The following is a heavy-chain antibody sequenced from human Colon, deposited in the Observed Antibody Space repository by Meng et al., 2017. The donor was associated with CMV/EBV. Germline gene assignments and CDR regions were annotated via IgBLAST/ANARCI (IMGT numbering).Heavy chain of an antibody. Sequence: TLSLTCVVSGGSLIGTNWWNWGRQPPGRGLEWIGEIFHSGTTNYNPSLKSRVTISIDNSKNQFSLKLTSVTAADTAVYFCGDPPAGYWGQGILVTVSS. CDR1: GGSLIGTNW. CDR3: GDPPAGY. V-gene: IGHV4/OR15-8*01. J-gene: IGHJ4*02. CDR2: IFHSGTT.